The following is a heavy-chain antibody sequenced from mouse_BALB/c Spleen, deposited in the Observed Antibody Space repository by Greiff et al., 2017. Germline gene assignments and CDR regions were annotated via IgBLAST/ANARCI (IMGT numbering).Heavy chain of an antibody. CDR2: IYPGNSDT. CDR1: GYTFTSYW. D-gene: IGHD1-1*01. J-gene: IGHJ1*01. V-gene: IGHV1-5*01. CDR3: TATVVARGYWYFDV. Sequence: EVQGVESGTVLARPGASVKMSCKASGYTFTSYWMHWVKQRPGQGLEWIGAIYPGNSDTSYNQKFKGKAKLTAVTSTSTAYMELSSLTNEDSAVYYCTATVVARGYWYFDVWGAGTTVTVSS.